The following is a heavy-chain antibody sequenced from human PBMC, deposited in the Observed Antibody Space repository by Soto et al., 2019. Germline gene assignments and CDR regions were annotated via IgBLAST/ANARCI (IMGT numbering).Heavy chain of an antibody. CDR2: ISAYNGNT. D-gene: IGHD4-17*01. J-gene: IGHJ4*02. CDR1: GYTFTSYG. CDR3: ATGITVTLRPYFFDY. V-gene: IGHV1-18*04. Sequence: ASVKVSCKTSGYTFTSYGISWVRQAPGQGLEWMGWISAYNGNTNYAQNLQGRVTLTTDTSTSTAYMELRSLKSDDTAIYYCATGITVTLRPYFFDYWGQGTLLTVSS.